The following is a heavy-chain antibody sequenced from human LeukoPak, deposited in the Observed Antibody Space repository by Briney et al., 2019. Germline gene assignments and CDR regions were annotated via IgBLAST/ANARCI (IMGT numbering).Heavy chain of an antibody. V-gene: IGHV3-23*01. D-gene: IGHD3-9*01. Sequence: QPGGSLRLSCAASGFTFSSYWMSWVRQAPGKGLEWVSAISGSGGSTYYADSVKGRFTISRDNSKNTLYLQMNSLRAEDTAVYYCAKDRRITIFFGNEDAFDIWGQRTMVTISS. CDR3: AKDRRITIFFGNEDAFDI. J-gene: IGHJ3*02. CDR1: GFTFSSYW. CDR2: ISGSGGST.